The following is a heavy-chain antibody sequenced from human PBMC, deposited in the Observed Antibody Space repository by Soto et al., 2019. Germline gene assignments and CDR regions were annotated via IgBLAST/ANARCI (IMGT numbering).Heavy chain of an antibody. CDR1: GYTLTELS. D-gene: IGHD2-8*01. V-gene: IGHV1-24*01. J-gene: IGHJ4*02. Sequence: QVPLVQSGAEVKKPGASVKVSCKVSGYTLTELSMHWVRQAPGKGLEWMGGFDPEDGETIYAQKFQGRVTMTEDTSTDTAYMELSSLRSEDTAVYSCATDSYCTNGVCYTHDYWGQGTLVTVSS. CDR2: FDPEDGET. CDR3: ATDSYCTNGVCYTHDY.